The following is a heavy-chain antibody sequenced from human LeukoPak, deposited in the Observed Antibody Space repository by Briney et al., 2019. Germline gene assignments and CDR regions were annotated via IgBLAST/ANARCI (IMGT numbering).Heavy chain of an antibody. D-gene: IGHD6-13*01. CDR2: INSSVSTI. CDR1: GFTFSDYY. CDR3: ARDWGYSSSWYYHYFDY. V-gene: IGHV3-11*04. Sequence: PGGSLRLSCAASGFTFSDYYMSWIRQAPGKGLEWVSYINSSVSTIYYADSVKGRFTISRDNAKNSLYLQMNSLRAEDTAVYYCARDWGYSSSWYYHYFDYWGQGTLVTVSS. J-gene: IGHJ4*02.